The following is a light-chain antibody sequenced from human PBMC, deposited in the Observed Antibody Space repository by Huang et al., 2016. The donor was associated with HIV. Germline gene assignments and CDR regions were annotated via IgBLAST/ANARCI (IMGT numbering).Light chain of an antibody. V-gene: IGKV1-9*01. CDR3: QQLNAYPIT. Sequence: IQLTQSPSSLSASVGDRLTITCRASQDINTNLAWYQHKPGKAPKVRIYAASTLQSGVPSRFSGSASGIYFSLTINNLQPEDFATYYCQQLNAYPITFGQGTRLDI. J-gene: IGKJ5*01. CDR2: AAS. CDR1: QDINTN.